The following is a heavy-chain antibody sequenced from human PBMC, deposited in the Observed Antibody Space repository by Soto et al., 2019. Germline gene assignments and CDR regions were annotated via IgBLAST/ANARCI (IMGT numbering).Heavy chain of an antibody. CDR3: ARDAGYSYGPFDY. V-gene: IGHV3-48*02. CDR1: GFTFSSYS. J-gene: IGHJ4*02. Sequence: EVQLVESGGGLVQPGGSLRLSCAASGFTFSSYSMNWVRQAPGKGLEWVSYISSSSSTIYYADSVKGRFTISRDNDKNSLFLQINSLRDEDAAVYYCARDAGYSYGPFDYWGQGTLVTVSS. D-gene: IGHD5-18*01. CDR2: ISSSSSTI.